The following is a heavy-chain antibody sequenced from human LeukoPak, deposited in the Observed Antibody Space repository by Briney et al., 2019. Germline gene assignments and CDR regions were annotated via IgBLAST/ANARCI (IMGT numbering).Heavy chain of an antibody. Sequence: PGGSLRLSCVASGFTFSRFEMNWVRQAPGKGLEWISHISTGTYIAYTDSVKGRFTISRDNAKNSLYLQMNSLRAEDTAVYYCARDYRYSYGLPPTHWGQGTLVTVSS. CDR1: GFTFSRFE. CDR3: ARDYRYSYGLPPTH. D-gene: IGHD5-18*01. J-gene: IGHJ4*02. CDR2: ISTGTYI. V-gene: IGHV3-21*05.